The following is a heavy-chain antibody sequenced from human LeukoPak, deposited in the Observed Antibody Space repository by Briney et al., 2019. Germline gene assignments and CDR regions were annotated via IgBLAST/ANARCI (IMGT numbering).Heavy chain of an antibody. D-gene: IGHD3-9*01. Sequence: SVKVSCKASGYTFTSYGISWVRQAPGQGLEWVGGIIPIFGRANYAQKFQGRVTITAGESTSTAYMELSSLRSEDTAVYYCARVLRYFDRPDYYYYFMDVWGKGTTVTISS. V-gene: IGHV1-69*13. CDR3: ARVLRYFDRPDYYYYFMDV. J-gene: IGHJ6*03. CDR1: GYTFTSYG. CDR2: IIPIFGRA.